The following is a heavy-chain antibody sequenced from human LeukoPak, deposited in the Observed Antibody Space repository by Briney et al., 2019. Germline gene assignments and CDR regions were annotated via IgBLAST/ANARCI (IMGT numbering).Heavy chain of an antibody. D-gene: IGHD3-16*01. CDR3: AKVGGQEVYNYYVGV. J-gene: IGHJ6*03. CDR2: IINNGDIT. Sequence: GESLRLSCTASGVTFSSYAMSWIRQAPGQGLEWISCIINNGDITYYATSENRRFTIFRDTYKNLPLLQMTSLSADDTTVYLSAKVGGQEVYNYYVGVWGKGTTVAVSS. V-gene: IGHV3-23*01. CDR1: GVTFSSYA.